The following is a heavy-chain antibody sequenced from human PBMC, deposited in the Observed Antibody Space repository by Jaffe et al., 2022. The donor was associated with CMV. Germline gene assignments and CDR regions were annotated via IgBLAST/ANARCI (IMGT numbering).Heavy chain of an antibody. CDR2: IRSKAYGGTT. J-gene: IGHJ4*02. CDR1: GFTFGDYA. Sequence: EVQLVESGGGLVKPGRSLRLSCTASGFTFGDYAMSWFRQAPGKGLEWVGFIRSKAYGGTTEYAASVKGRFTISRDDSKSIAYLQMNSLKTEDTAVYYCTRGRLAWLRLFFFDYWGQGTLVTVSS. CDR3: TRGRLAWLRLFFFDY. D-gene: IGHD5-12*01. V-gene: IGHV3-49*05.